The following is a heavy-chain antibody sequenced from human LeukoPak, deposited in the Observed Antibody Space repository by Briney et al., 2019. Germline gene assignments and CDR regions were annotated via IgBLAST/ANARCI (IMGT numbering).Heavy chain of an antibody. CDR1: GGSISSYS. CDR3: ARDRIVVVVAAPIENWFDP. Sequence: SETLSLTCTVSGGSISSYSWSWIRQPAGKGLEWIGRMYSSGSTKYNPSLKSRVTISVDTSKNQFSLKLSSVTAADTAVYYCARDRIVVVVAAPIENWFDPWGQGTLVTVSS. D-gene: IGHD2-15*01. J-gene: IGHJ5*02. V-gene: IGHV4-4*07. CDR2: MYSSGST.